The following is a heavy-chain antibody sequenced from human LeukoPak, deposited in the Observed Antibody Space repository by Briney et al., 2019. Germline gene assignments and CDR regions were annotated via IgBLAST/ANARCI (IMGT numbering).Heavy chain of an antibody. CDR1: GGSISSGGYY. D-gene: IGHD5-18*01. J-gene: IGHJ4*02. Sequence: SETLSLTCTVSGGSISSGGYYWSWIRQHPGKGLEWIGYIYYSGSTYYNPSLKSRVTISVDTSKNQFSLKLSSVTAVDTAVYYCASGYVDTAMAGPYFDYWGQGTLVTVSS. V-gene: IGHV4-31*03. CDR3: ASGYVDTAMAGPYFDY. CDR2: IYYSGST.